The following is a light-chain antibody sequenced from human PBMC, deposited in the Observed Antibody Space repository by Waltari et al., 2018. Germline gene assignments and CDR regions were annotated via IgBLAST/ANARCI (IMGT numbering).Light chain of an antibody. Sequence: SHELTHQPSVSVSPGQTARIIRSGDALPKTQIYWYQQKSGQAPVMIIYEDNNRPSGIPDRFSGSSSGTLATLTISGTLVEDEGDYYCYSTDTSSFPLFGGGTKLTVL. CDR1: ALPKTQ. V-gene: IGLV3-10*01. CDR3: YSTDTSSFPL. J-gene: IGLJ3*02. CDR2: EDN.